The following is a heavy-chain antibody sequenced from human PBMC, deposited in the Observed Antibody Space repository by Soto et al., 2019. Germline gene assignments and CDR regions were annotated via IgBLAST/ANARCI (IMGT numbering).Heavy chain of an antibody. V-gene: IGHV1-8*01. CDR1: GYTFTSYD. Sequence: SVKVSCKASGYTFTSYDINWVRQATGQGLEWMGWMNPNSGNTGYAQKFQGRVTMTRNTSISTAYMELSSLRSGDTAVDYCAILLVRPAASLIVPWCPGTLVTVSS. CDR2: MNPNSGNT. CDR3: AILLVRPAASLIVP. D-gene: IGHD2-2*01. J-gene: IGHJ5*02.